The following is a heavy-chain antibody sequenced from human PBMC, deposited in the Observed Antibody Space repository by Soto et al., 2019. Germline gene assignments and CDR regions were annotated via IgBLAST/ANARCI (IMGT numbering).Heavy chain of an antibody. Sequence: ASVKVSCKASGGTFSSYAISWVRQAPGQGLEWMGGIIPIFGTANYAQKFQGRVTITADESTSTAYMELSSLRSEDTAVYYCATDIVVVPAAILDYYYYGMDVRGQGTTVTVSS. J-gene: IGHJ6*02. CDR1: GGTFSSYA. CDR2: IIPIFGTA. D-gene: IGHD2-2*02. V-gene: IGHV1-69*13. CDR3: ATDIVVVPAAILDYYYYGMDV.